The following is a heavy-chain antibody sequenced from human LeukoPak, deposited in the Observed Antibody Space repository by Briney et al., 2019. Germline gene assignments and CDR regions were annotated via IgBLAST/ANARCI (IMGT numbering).Heavy chain of an antibody. CDR3: TKGGELMNY. J-gene: IGHJ4*02. V-gene: IGHV4-61*02. D-gene: IGHD1-26*01. CDR1: GGSVSSGNYY. CDR2: IYTSGST. Sequence: SETLSLTCTVSGGSVSSGNYYWTWIRQPAGKGLEWIGRIYTSGSTNYNPSLKSRVTISLDASKNQFSLRLSSVTAADTAVYYCTKGGELMNYWGQGTLVTVSS.